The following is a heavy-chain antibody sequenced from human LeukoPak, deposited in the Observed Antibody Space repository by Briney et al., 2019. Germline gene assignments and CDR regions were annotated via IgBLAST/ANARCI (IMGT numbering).Heavy chain of an antibody. Sequence: GGSLRLSCAASGFTFSSYAMSWVRQAPGKGLEWVSVISGSGGNTYYADSVKGRFTISRDNSKNTLFLQMDNLRADDTATYYCARSGPSVLWSKYFDYWGQGALVTVSS. V-gene: IGHV3-23*01. CDR2: ISGSGGNT. CDR3: ARSGPSVLWSKYFDY. J-gene: IGHJ4*02. CDR1: GFTFSSYA. D-gene: IGHD3-10*01.